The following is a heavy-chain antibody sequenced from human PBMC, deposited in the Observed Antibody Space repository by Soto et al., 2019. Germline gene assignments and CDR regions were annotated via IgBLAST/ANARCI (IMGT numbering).Heavy chain of an antibody. CDR2: VNDNGATT. Sequence: EMQLLESGGDLVQPGGSLRLSCAASGFTFSGYAMSWVRQAPGKGLEWVSTVNDNGATTYYSGPVKGRFTISRDNSRNTLSLQMNSLRPEDTAVYYCAKYMNGWPWYFDLWGRDTLVTVSS. D-gene: IGHD6-19*01. V-gene: IGHV3-23*01. J-gene: IGHJ2*01. CDR1: GFTFSGYA. CDR3: AKYMNGWPWYFDL.